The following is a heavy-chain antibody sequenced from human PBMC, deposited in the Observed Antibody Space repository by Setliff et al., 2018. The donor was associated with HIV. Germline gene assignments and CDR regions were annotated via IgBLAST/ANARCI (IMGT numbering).Heavy chain of an antibody. V-gene: IGHV3-23*01. CDR3: ARVSKSSPDAFDI. D-gene: IGHD6-13*01. CDR2: VTGNGAST. Sequence: GGSLRLSCAASGFTFSNYVMTWVRQAPGKGLEWVSSVTGNGASTYYADSVKGRFTISRHNSKNTLYLQLNSLRAEDTAVYYCARVSKSSPDAFDIWGQGTMVTVSS. J-gene: IGHJ3*02. CDR1: GFTFSNYV.